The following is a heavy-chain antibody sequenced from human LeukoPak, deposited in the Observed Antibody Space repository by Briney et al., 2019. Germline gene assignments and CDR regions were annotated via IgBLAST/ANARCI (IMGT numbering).Heavy chain of an antibody. CDR2: ISGSGGST. CDR1: GFTFSSYT. J-gene: IGHJ4*02. D-gene: IGHD3-10*01. CDR3: AKYGSGSSYFDY. Sequence: GGSLRLSCAASGFTFSSYTMNWVRQAPGKGLEWVSAISGSGGSTYYADSVKGRFTISRDNSKNTLYLQMNSLRAEDTAVYYCAKYGSGSSYFDYWGQGTLVTVSS. V-gene: IGHV3-23*01.